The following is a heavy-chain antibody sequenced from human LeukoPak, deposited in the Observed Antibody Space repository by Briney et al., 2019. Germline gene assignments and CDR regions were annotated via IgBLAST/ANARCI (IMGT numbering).Heavy chain of an antibody. CDR2: FDPEDGET. Sequence: GASVKVSCKVSGYTLTELSMHWVRQAPGKGLEWMGGFDPEDGETIYAQKFQGRVTMTEDTSTDTAYMELSSLRSEDTAVYYCARVEWGEYSSSSGHYCYYMDVWGKGTTVTVSS. J-gene: IGHJ6*03. CDR1: GYTLTELS. CDR3: ARVEWGEYSSSSGHYCYYMDV. V-gene: IGHV1-24*01. D-gene: IGHD6-6*01.